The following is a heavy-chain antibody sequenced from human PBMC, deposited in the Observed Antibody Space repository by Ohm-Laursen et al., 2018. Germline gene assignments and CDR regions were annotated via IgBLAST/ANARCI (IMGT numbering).Heavy chain of an antibody. CDR2: INPNSGGT. D-gene: IGHD2-8*01. J-gene: IGHJ4*02. CDR1: GYTFTGYY. V-gene: IGHV1-2*02. CDR3: ARDYCTNGVCNFDY. Sequence: SVKVSCKASGYTFTGYYMHWVRQAPGQGLEWMGWINPNSGGTNYAQKFQGRVTMTRDTSISTAYMELSRLRSDDTAVYYCARDYCTNGVCNFDYWGQGTLVTVSS.